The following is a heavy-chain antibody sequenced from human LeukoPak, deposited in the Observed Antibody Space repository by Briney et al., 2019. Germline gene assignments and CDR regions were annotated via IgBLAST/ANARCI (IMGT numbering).Heavy chain of an antibody. D-gene: IGHD3-3*01. V-gene: IGHV3-21*01. J-gene: IGHJ6*02. CDR1: GFTFSSYS. CDR2: ISSSSSYI. CDR3: ASWDDTIFGVGGMDV. Sequence: SGGSLRLSCAASGFTFSSYSMNWVRQAPGKGLEWVSSISSSSSYIYYADSVNGRFTISRDNAKNSLYLQMNSLRAEDTAVYYCASWDDTIFGVGGMDVWGQGTTVTVSS.